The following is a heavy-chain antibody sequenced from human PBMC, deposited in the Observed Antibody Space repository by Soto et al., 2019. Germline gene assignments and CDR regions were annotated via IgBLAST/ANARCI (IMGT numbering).Heavy chain of an antibody. CDR2: ISAYNGNT. CDR1: GYTFTSYG. Sequence: ASVKVSCKASGYTFTSYGISWVRQAPGQGLEWMGWISAYNGNTNYAQKLQGRVTMTTDTSTSTAYMELRSLRSDDTAVYYCARQGLGYCISTSCYGDYWGQGTLVTVSS. J-gene: IGHJ4*02. V-gene: IGHV1-18*01. D-gene: IGHD2-2*01. CDR3: ARQGLGYCISTSCYGDY.